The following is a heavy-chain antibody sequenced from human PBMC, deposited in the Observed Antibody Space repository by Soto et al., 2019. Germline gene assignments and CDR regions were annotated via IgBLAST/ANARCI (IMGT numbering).Heavy chain of an antibody. D-gene: IGHD6-19*01. CDR3: AKDNEQWLAYFDY. CDR2: ISWNSGSI. V-gene: IGHV3-9*01. CDR1: GFTFDDYA. Sequence: DVQLVESGGGLAQPGRSLRLSCAASGFTFDDYAMHWVRQAPGKGLEWVSGISWNSGSIAYADSVKGRFTISRDNAKNSLYLQMNILRAEDTALYYCAKDNEQWLAYFDYWGQGTLVTVSS. J-gene: IGHJ4*02.